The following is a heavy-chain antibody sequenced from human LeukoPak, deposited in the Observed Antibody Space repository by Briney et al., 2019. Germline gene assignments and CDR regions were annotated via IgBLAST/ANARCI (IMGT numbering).Heavy chain of an antibody. Sequence: PSETLSLTCAVYGGSFRGYYWSWIGQPPGKGLEWIGEINHSGSTNYNPSLKSRVTISLDTSMKKFSLKLNSVTAADTAVYYCASTERCSTTCPLDYWGQGTLVTVSS. D-gene: IGHD2-2*01. CDR3: ASTERCSTTCPLDY. J-gene: IGHJ4*02. V-gene: IGHV4-34*01. CDR2: INHSGST. CDR1: GGSFRGYY.